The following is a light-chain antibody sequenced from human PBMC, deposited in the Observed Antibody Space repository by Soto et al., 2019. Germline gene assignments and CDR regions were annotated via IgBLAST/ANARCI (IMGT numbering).Light chain of an antibody. CDR3: CSYAGSRTYV. Sequence: QSALTQPASVSGSPRQSITISCTGTSSDVGSYNLVSWYQHHPGKAPKLMIYEGSKRPSGVSDRFSGSKSGNTASLTISGLQAEDEADYYCCSYAGSRTYVFGTGTKVTVL. J-gene: IGLJ1*01. CDR2: EGS. CDR1: SSDVGSYNL. V-gene: IGLV2-23*01.